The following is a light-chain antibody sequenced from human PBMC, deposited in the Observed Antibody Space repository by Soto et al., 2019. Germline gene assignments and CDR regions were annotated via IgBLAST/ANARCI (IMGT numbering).Light chain of an antibody. CDR1: SSDVGSYNL. CDR2: EVS. Sequence: QSVLTQPASVSGSPGQSITISCTGTSSDVGSYNLVSWYQQHPGKAPKLMIYEVSNRPSGVSNRFSGSKSGNTASLTISGLQAEDEADYYCSSYTSRSPLYVFGTGSKVTVV. V-gene: IGLV2-14*02. CDR3: SSYTSRSPLYV. J-gene: IGLJ1*01.